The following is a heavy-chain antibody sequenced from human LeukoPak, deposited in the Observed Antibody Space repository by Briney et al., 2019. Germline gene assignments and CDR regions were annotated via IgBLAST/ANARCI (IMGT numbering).Heavy chain of an antibody. D-gene: IGHD5-24*01. CDR3: ARHEEEDGYNAKTFDF. CDR1: GVSISSGNNF. V-gene: IGHV4-39*01. Sequence: SETLSLTCTVSGVSISSGNNFWGWIRQPPGKGLEWIGSMHYRGTTYYIPSLKSRVTISVDTSKNQFSLKLSSVTAADTAVYYCARHEEEDGYNAKTFDFWGQGTLVTVSS. CDR2: MHYRGTT. J-gene: IGHJ4*02.